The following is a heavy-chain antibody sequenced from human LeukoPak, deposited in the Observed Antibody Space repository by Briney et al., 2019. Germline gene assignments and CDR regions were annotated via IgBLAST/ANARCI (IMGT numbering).Heavy chain of an antibody. CDR1: GYSISSGYY. CDR2: IYHSGST. CDR3: ASYYYDSSDAFDI. V-gene: IGHV4-38-2*01. J-gene: IGHJ3*02. D-gene: IGHD3-22*01. Sequence: ASETLSLTCAVSGYSISSGYYWGWIRQPPGKGLEWIGSIYHSGSTYYNPSLKSRVTISVDTSKNQFSLKLSSVTAADTAVYYCASYYYDSSDAFDIWGQGTMVTVSS.